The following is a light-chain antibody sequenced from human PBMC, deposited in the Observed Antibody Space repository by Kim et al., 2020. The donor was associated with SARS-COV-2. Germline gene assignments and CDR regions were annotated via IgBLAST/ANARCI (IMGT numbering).Light chain of an antibody. J-gene: IGLJ6*01. Sequence: QSALTQPVSMSGSPGQSITISCSGTSGDIGNSNSVSWYQQHSGEAPRLIIYDVRDRPSGVSARFSGSKSANMASLTISGLRSEEEADYYCCSTSNTLGDVFGSGTKVTVL. CDR2: DVR. CDR1: SGDIGNSNS. CDR3: CSTSNTLGDV. V-gene: IGLV2-14*03.